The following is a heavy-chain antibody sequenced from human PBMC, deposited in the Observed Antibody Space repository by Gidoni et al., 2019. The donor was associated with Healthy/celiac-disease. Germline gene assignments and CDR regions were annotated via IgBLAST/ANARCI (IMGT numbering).Heavy chain of an antibody. V-gene: IGHV5-51*01. Sequence: EVQLVQSGAEVKKPGESLKISCKGSGYTFTSYWIGWVRQMPGQGLEWMGLIYPGDSDTRYSPSFQGQVTISADKSISTAYLQWSSLKASDTAMYYCARRSYYYDSSGYYDYWGQGTLVTVSS. CDR2: IYPGDSDT. D-gene: IGHD3-22*01. CDR1: GYTFTSYW. CDR3: ARRSYYYDSSGYYDY. J-gene: IGHJ4*02.